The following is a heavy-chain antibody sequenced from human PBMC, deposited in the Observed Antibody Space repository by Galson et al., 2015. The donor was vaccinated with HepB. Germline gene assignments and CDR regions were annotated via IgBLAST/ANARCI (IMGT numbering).Heavy chain of an antibody. V-gene: IGHV1-69*13. CDR3: ARGNYGMDV. CDR1: GGTFNTYA. CDR2: IIPMFGEP. J-gene: IGHJ6*02. Sequence: SVKVSCKASGGTFNTYAISWVRRAPGQGLEWMGGIIPMFGEPRHAQKFQDRITLSADASTSTAYMEVTSLQSADTAVYYCARGNYGMDVWGQGTTVIVSS.